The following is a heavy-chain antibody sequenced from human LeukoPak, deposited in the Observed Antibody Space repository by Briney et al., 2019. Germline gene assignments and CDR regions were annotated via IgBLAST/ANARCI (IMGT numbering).Heavy chain of an antibody. J-gene: IGHJ4*02. CDR3: ARDYIVGATMPLAY. CDR2: IIPIFGTA. D-gene: IGHD1-26*01. CDR1: GGTFSSYA. V-gene: IGHV1-69*05. Sequence: GSSVKVSCKASGGTFSSYAISWVLQAPGQGLEWMGGIIPIFGTANYAQKFQGRVTITTDESTSTAYMELSSLRSEDTAVYYCARDYIVGATMPLAYWGQGTLVTVSS.